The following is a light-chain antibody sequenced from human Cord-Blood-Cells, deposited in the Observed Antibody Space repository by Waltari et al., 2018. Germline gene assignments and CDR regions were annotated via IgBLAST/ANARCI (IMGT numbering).Light chain of an antibody. V-gene: IGKV1-5*03. Sequence: DIQLTQSPSTLSASVGDRVTIPCRASQSISSWLAWYQQKPGKAPKLLIYKASSLESGVPSRFSGSGSGTEFTLTSSSLQPDDFATYYCQQYNSYSQYSFGQGTKLEIK. CDR2: KAS. J-gene: IGKJ2*03. CDR1: QSISSW. CDR3: QQYNSYSQYS.